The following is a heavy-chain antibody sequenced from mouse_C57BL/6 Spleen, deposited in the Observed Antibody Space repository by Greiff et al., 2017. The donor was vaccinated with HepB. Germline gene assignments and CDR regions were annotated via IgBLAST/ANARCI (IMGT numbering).Heavy chain of an antibody. CDR2: IDPEDGDT. CDR3: TTGDYGSSYAMDY. D-gene: IGHD1-1*01. J-gene: IGHJ4*01. Sequence: EVQLQQSGAELVRPGASVKLSCTASGFNIKDYYMHWVKQRPEQGLEWIGRIDPEDGDTAYAPKFQGKATMTADTSSNTAYLQLSSLTSEDTAVYYCTTGDYGSSYAMDYWGQGTSVTVSS. V-gene: IGHV14-1*01. CDR1: GFNIKDYY.